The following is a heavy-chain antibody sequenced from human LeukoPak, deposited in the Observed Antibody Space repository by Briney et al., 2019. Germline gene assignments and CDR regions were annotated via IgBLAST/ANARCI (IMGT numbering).Heavy chain of an antibody. V-gene: IGHV3-30*18. CDR1: EFSVGSNY. J-gene: IGHJ4*02. CDR3: AKLVVAGTFPFDY. Sequence: GGSLRLSCAASEFSVGSNYMTWVRQAPGKGLEWVAVISYDGSNKYYADSVKGRFTISRDNSKNTLYLQMNSLRAEDTAVYYCAKLVVAGTFPFDYWGQGTLVTVSS. D-gene: IGHD6-19*01. CDR2: ISYDGSNK.